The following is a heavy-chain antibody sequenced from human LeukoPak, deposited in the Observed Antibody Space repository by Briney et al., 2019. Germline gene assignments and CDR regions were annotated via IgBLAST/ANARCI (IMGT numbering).Heavy chain of an antibody. CDR2: INSGGSSI. V-gene: IGHV3-74*01. CDR3: ARDSPGDGIDY. J-gene: IGHJ4*02. CDR1: GFTFSSYW. D-gene: IGHD7-27*01. Sequence: GGSLRLSCSASGFTFSSYWMHWVRQAPGKGLVWVSHINSGGSSITFADSVKGRFTVSRDNAKNTLYLQMNSLRVEDTAVYYCARDSPGDGIDYWGQGTLVTVSS.